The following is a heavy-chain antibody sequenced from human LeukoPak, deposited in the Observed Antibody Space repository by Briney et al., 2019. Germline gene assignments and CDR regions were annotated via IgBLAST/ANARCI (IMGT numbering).Heavy chain of an antibody. CDR3: AREVQWWFDP. V-gene: IGHV1-58*02. D-gene: IGHD6-19*01. J-gene: IGHJ5*02. CDR2: IVVGSGNT. CDR1: GFIFTSSA. Sequence: SVKVSCKASGFIFTSSAMQWVRQARGQRLEWIGWIVVGSGNTNYAQKFQERVTITRDMSTRTAYMELSSLRFEDTAVYYCAREVQWWFDPWGQGTLVTVSS.